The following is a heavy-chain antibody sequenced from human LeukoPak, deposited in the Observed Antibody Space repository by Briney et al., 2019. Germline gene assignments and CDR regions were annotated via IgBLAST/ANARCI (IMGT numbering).Heavy chain of an antibody. Sequence: PSETLSLTCTVSGGSISGYYCHWIRQPPGKGLEWIGYISRSGGTNYNPSLKSRVTISVDTSKNLFSLKLSSVTAADTAVYYCARFFMGTGYFDYWGQGTLVTVSS. J-gene: IGHJ4*02. CDR2: ISRSGGT. V-gene: IGHV4-59*01. CDR1: GGSISGYY. D-gene: IGHD3/OR15-3a*01. CDR3: ARFFMGTGYFDY.